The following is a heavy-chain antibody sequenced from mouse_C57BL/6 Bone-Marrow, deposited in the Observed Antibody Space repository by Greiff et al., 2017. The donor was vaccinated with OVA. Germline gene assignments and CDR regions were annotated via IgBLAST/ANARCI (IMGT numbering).Heavy chain of an antibody. CDR3: ARSFYDYDAWFAY. CDR1: GFTFTDYY. D-gene: IGHD2-4*01. J-gene: IGHJ3*01. V-gene: IGHV7-3*01. Sequence: DVHLVESGGGLVQPGGSLSLSCAASGFTFTDYYMSWVRQPPGKALEWLGFIRNKANGYTTEYSASVKGRFTISRDNSQSILYLHMHAMRAEDSATYYCARSFYDYDAWFAYWGQGTLVTVSA. CDR2: IRNKANGYTT.